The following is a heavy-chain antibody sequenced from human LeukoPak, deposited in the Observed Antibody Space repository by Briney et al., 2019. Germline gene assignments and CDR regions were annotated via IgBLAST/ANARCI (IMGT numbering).Heavy chain of an antibody. CDR1: GFTLSSYG. CDR3: AKDGSALWFGELSSYFDY. Sequence: GGSLRLSCEASGFTLSSYGMSWVRQAPGKGLEWVSVISGSGGRTDYADSVKGRFTISRDNSKNTLYLQMNSLRVEDTAVYYCAKDGSALWFGELSSYFDYWGQGTLVTVSS. D-gene: IGHD3-10*01. J-gene: IGHJ4*02. CDR2: ISGSGGRT. V-gene: IGHV3-23*01.